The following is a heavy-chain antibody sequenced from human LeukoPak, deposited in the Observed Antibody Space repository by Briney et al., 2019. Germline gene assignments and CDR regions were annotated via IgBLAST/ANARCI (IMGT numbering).Heavy chain of an antibody. CDR2: INHRGST. Sequence: PSETLSLTCAVYGWSFSGYYWSWIRQPPGKGLEWIGEINHRGSTNYNPSLKSRVTISVDTSKNQFSLKLSSVTAADTAVYYCARGRHRYYYDSSGYYFDYWGQGTLVTVSS. D-gene: IGHD3-22*01. V-gene: IGHV4-34*01. J-gene: IGHJ4*02. CDR1: GWSFSGYY. CDR3: ARGRHRYYYDSSGYYFDY.